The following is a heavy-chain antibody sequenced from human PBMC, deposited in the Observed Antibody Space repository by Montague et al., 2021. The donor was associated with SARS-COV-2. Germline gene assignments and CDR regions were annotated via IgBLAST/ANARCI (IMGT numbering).Heavy chain of an antibody. CDR1: GGSFSGYY. D-gene: IGHD3-10*01. CDR2: INHSGST. V-gene: IGHV4-34*01. CDR3: ARGARQGYGFRLGSFDS. J-gene: IGHJ4*02. Sequence: SETLSLTCAVYGGSFSGYYWNWIRQPPGKRLERIGEINHSGSTNYNPSLKSRVTMSVDTSKNQFSLKLSSVTAADTAVYYCARGARQGYGFRLGSFDSWGQGTLVTVSS.